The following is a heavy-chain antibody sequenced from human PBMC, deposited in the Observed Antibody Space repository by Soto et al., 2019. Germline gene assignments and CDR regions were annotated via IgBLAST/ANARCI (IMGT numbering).Heavy chain of an antibody. D-gene: IGHD4-17*01. J-gene: IGHJ4*02. V-gene: IGHV1-69*06. CDR3: ATGGTTVTRRFDY. CDR1: GGGFSTYA. CDR2: ITPIFDTT. Sequence: QVQLVQSGAEVKKPGSSVKVSCKASGGGFSTYAITWVRQAPGQGLEWMGGITPIFDTTNYAQKFQGRVTITPDKSTTTVHMELTSLTSEDTAVYYCATGGTTVTRRFDYWGQGTLVTVSS.